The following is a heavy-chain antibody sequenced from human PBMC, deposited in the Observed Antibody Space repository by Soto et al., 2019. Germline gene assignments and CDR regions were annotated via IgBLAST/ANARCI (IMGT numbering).Heavy chain of an antibody. CDR1: GYTFTSYG. J-gene: IGHJ5*02. V-gene: IGHV1-18*01. CDR2: ISAYNGNT. Sequence: QVQLVQSGAEVKKPGASVKVSCKAPGYTFTSYGISWVRQAPGQGLEWMGWISAYNGNTNYAQKLQGRVTMTTDTSTSTAYMELRSLRSDDTAVYYCARGENYYDSSGYRSSWFDPWGQGPLVTVSS. D-gene: IGHD3-22*01. CDR3: ARGENYYDSSGYRSSWFDP.